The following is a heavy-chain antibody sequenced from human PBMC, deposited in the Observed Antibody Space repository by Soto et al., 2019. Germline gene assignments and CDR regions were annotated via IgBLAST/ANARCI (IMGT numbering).Heavy chain of an antibody. Sequence: LRLSCAASGFTFRSYSMNWVRQAPGQGLEWVSSISSSSTSIYYADSLKGRFTISRDNAKNSLFLQMNSLRAEDTTVYYCARGSTVTSGGRWFDPWGRGTLVTVSS. CDR2: ISSSSTSI. V-gene: IGHV3-21*01. CDR1: GFTFRSYS. CDR3: ARGSTVTSGGRWFDP. D-gene: IGHD4-4*01. J-gene: IGHJ5*02.